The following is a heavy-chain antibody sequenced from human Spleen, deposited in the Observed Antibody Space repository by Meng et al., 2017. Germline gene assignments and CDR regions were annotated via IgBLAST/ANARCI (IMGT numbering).Heavy chain of an antibody. CDR2: IYSDGSNI. V-gene: IGHV3-74*01. Sequence: EVRLVQSGGGLFQPGGSLGLSCAASGFTFISHWMNWVRQAPGKGLAWVSRIYSDGSNIRYAAAVKGRFTISRDNAKNTLYLQMNSLRAEDTAVYYCARGLRYGFDYWGQGTLVTVSS. CDR1: GFTFISHW. D-gene: IGHD1-1*01. J-gene: IGHJ4*02. CDR3: ARGLRYGFDY.